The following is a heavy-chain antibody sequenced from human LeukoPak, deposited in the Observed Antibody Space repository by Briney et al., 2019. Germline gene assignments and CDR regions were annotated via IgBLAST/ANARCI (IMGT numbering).Heavy chain of an antibody. D-gene: IGHD6-13*01. Sequence: SETLSLTCTVSGDSINSYYWSWIRQPPGKGLEWIGYIYYSGSTNYNPSLKSRVTISIDTSKNQFSLKLTSVTAADTAVYYCAREGKTIAAPTPWGQGTLVTVSS. CDR1: GDSINSYY. CDR2: IYYSGST. J-gene: IGHJ5*02. V-gene: IGHV4-59*01. CDR3: AREGKTIAAPTP.